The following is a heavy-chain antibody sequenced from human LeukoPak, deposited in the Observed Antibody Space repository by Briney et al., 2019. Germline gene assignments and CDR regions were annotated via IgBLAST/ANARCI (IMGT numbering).Heavy chain of an antibody. J-gene: IGHJ5*02. CDR2: IYYTGST. CDR1: GDSISNNSYY. D-gene: IGHD5-24*01. Sequence: AETLSLTCSLSGDSISNNSYYWAWLAPPPGKGLEWIGHIYYTGSTYYNTSLKSRVTRSVDTSNSQFTRKISSVTAADTAVYYCARVHIVGGVERWLDPWGQGILVTVSS. CDR3: ARVHIVGGVERWLDP. V-gene: IGHV4-39*06.